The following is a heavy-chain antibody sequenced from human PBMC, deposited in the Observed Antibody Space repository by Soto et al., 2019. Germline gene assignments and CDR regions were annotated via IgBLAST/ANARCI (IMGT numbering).Heavy chain of an antibody. CDR1: GYTFTSYN. CDR2: MNPNNGNT. D-gene: IGHD2-8*01. CDR3: ARGPHPYFNDY. Sequence: QVQLVQSGAEVKKPGASVKVSCKASGYTFTSYNINWVRQATGQGLEWMGWMNPNNGNTGYAQNSQGRVTMTRDTSISTAYMELSSLRSEDTAVYYCARGPHPYFNDYWGQGTLVTVSS. J-gene: IGHJ4*02. V-gene: IGHV1-8*01.